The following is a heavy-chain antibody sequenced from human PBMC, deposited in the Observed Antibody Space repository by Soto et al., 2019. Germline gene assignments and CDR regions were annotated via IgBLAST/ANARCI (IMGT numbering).Heavy chain of an antibody. D-gene: IGHD2-2*02. J-gene: IGHJ5*02. V-gene: IGHV3-11*06. Sequence: GGSLRLSCAASGFTFSDYYMSWIRQAPGKGLEWVSYISSSSSYTNYADSVKGRFTISRDNAKNSLYLQMNSLRAEDTAVYYCARERESYRFDPWGQGTLVTVSS. CDR3: ARERESYRFDP. CDR1: GFTFSDYY. CDR2: ISSSSSYT.